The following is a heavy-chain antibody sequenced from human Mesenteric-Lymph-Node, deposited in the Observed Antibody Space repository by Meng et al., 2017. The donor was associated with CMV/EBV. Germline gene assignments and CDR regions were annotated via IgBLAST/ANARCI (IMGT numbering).Heavy chain of an antibody. CDR2: MSGSGGST. D-gene: IGHD3-22*01. J-gene: IGHJ4*02. Sequence: ASEFTFSSYAMNWVRQAPGKGLEWVSGMSGSGGSTYYADSVKGRFTMSRDNSKSTLYLQMNSLRAEDTAVYYCAKEAAVDTKMKVDYWGQGTLVTVSS. V-gene: IGHV3-23*01. CDR1: EFTFSSYA. CDR3: AKEAAVDTKMKVDY.